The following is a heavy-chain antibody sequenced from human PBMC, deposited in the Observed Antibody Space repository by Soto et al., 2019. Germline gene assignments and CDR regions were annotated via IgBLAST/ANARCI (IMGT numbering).Heavy chain of an antibody. CDR1: GGSISPYY. D-gene: IGHD1-26*01. J-gene: IGHJ2*01. Sequence: QVQLQESGPGLVKPSETLSLTCTVSGGSISPYYWSWIRQPPGKGLEWIGYIYYSGSTNYNPSLKGRGPLSRDTAKNQCSLRLISVTAADTAVYYCASRMVGSNYWYLDPWGRGTLVTVSS. CDR2: IYYSGST. V-gene: IGHV4-59*08. CDR3: ASRMVGSNYWYLDP.